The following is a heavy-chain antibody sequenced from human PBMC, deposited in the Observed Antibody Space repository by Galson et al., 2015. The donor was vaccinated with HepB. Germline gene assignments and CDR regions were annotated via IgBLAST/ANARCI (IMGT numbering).Heavy chain of an antibody. CDR2: ISAYNGNT. Sequence: SCKASGYTFTSYGISWVRQAPGQGLEWMGWISAYNGNTNYAQKLQGRVTMTTDTSTSTAYMELRSLRSDDTAVYYCARVDIVVVPAAYFDYWGQGTLVTVSS. J-gene: IGHJ4*02. CDR3: ARVDIVVVPAAYFDY. V-gene: IGHV1-18*04. CDR1: GYTFTSYG. D-gene: IGHD2-2*03.